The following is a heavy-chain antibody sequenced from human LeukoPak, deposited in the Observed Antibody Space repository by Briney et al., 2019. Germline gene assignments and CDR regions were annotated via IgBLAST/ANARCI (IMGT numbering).Heavy chain of an antibody. CDR2: ISSSSSYI. V-gene: IGHV3-21*01. J-gene: IGHJ4*02. D-gene: IGHD5-18*01. Sequence: PGGSLRLSCAASGFTFSSYSMSWVRQAPGQGLEWVSFISSSSSYIYYADSVKGQLTITRDNAKSSLYLQMNSLRAEDTAVYYCARVFTSYGGDYWGQGTLVTVSS. CDR3: ARVFTSYGGDY. CDR1: GFTFSSYS.